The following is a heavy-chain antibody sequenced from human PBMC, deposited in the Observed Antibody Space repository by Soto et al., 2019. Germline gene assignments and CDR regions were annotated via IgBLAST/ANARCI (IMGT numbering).Heavy chain of an antibody. D-gene: IGHD3-3*01. CDR3: AKSYDFWSGYSDD. Sequence: PGGSLRLSCAASGFTFSSYSMNWVRQAPGKGLEWVAVIAYDRSNKYYADSVKGRFTISRDNSKNTLYLQMNSLRAEDTAVYYCAKSYDFWSGYSDDWGQGTLVTVSS. CDR1: GFTFSSYS. CDR2: IAYDRSNK. V-gene: IGHV3-30*18. J-gene: IGHJ4*02.